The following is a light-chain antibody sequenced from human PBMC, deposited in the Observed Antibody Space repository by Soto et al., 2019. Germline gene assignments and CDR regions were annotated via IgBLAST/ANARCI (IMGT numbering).Light chain of an antibody. CDR1: QSIGTY. CDR2: AAS. CDR3: QQSYSTPYT. Sequence: DIQMTQSPSSLSASVGDRVTITCRATQSIGTYLSWYQQKPGKAPKLLIYAASSLQSGVPSSFGGSGSGTDFPLTISSLQPEDFSTYFCQQSYSTPYTFGQGTTLEIK. J-gene: IGKJ2*01. V-gene: IGKV1-39*01.